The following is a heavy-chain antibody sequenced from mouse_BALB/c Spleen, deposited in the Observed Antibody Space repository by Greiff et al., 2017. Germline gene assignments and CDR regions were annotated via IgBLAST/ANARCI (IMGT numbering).Heavy chain of an antibody. CDR2: ISSGSSTI. CDR3: ARKFYDSGVGSFWYALDY. CDR1: GFTFSSFG. V-gene: IGHV5-17*02. J-gene: IGHJ4*01. Sequence: EVMLVESGGGLVQPGGSRKLSCAASGFTFSSFGMHWVRQAPEKGLEWVAYISSGSSTIYYADTVKGRFTISRDNPKNTLFLQMTSLRSEDTAMYDCARKFYDSGVGSFWYALDYWGQGTSVTVSS. D-gene: IGHD1-1*01.